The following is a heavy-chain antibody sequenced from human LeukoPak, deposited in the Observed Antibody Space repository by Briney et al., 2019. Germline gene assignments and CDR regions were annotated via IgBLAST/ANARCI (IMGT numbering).Heavy chain of an antibody. CDR1: GFTLSSYE. D-gene: IGHD3-22*01. CDR2: ISSSGSTI. Sequence: GGSLRLSCAASGFTLSSYEMNWVRQAPGKGLEWVSYISSSGSTIYYADSVKGRFTISRDNAKNSLYLQMNSLRAEDTAVYYCAREMSSNYDSSGYLYGMDVWGQGTTVTVSS. J-gene: IGHJ6*02. CDR3: AREMSSNYDSSGYLYGMDV. V-gene: IGHV3-48*03.